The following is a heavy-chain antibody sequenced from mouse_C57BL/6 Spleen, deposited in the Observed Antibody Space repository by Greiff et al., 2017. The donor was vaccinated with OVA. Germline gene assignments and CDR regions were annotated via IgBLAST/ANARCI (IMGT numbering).Heavy chain of an antibody. Sequence: QVQLKESGAELVRPGASVTLSCKASGYTFTDYEMHWVKQTPVHGLEWIGAIDPETGGTAYNQKFKGKAILTADKSSSTAYMELRSLTSEDSAVYYCNYGSSYWFAYWGQGTLVTVSA. V-gene: IGHV1-15*01. J-gene: IGHJ3*01. CDR2: IDPETGGT. CDR1: GYTFTDYE. CDR3: NYGSSYWFAY. D-gene: IGHD1-1*01.